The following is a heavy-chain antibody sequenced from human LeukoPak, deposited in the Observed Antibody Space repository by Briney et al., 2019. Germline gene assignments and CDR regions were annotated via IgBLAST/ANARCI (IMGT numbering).Heavy chain of an antibody. CDR1: GFTFTRYT. Sequence: GGSLRLSCAAPGFTFTRYTMHWVRQAPGKGLEWVAVVLYDGSNKYYADSVKGRFTLSRDNSKNTLSLQMNTLRADDTAVYYCVRDNYGGILDFWGQGTLVTVSS. J-gene: IGHJ4*02. D-gene: IGHD2-21*01. CDR3: VRDNYGGILDF. V-gene: IGHV3-30*04. CDR2: VLYDGSNK.